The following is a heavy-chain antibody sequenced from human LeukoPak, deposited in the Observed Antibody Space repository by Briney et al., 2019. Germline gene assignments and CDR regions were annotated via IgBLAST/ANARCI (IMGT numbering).Heavy chain of an antibody. J-gene: IGHJ4*02. CDR2: ISSSSVYI. CDR1: GFTFNKYS. V-gene: IGHV3-21*01. Sequence: KSGGSLRLSCAASGFTFNKYSMNWVRQAPGKGLEWVASISSSSVYIHYADLVKGRFTISRDNAKNLMFLQMNSLRVEDTAVYYCGRLWFGELYLPFDYWGQGSLVTGSS. D-gene: IGHD3-10*01. CDR3: GRLWFGELYLPFDY.